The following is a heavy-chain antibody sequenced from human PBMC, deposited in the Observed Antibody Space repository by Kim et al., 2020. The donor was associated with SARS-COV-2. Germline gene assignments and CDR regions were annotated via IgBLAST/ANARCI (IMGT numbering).Heavy chain of an antibody. V-gene: IGHV5-10-1*01. CDR3: ARLELTVAVETDGMDV. D-gene: IGHD6-19*01. CDR2: IDPSDSYT. CDR1: GYSFTTYW. Sequence: GESLKISCKGSGYSFTTYWINWVRQMPGKGLEWMGRIDPSDSYTNYSPSFQGHVTISADKSISTAYLQWSSLKASDTAMYYCARLELTVAVETDGMDVWGQGTTITVSS. J-gene: IGHJ6*02.